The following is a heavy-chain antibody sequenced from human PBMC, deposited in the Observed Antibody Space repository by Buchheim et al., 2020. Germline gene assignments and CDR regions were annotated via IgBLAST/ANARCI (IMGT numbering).Heavy chain of an antibody. D-gene: IGHD6-13*01. CDR2: IYYSGST. J-gene: IGHJ5*02. Sequence: QVQLQESGPGLVKPSQTLSLTCTVSGGSISSGGYYWSWIRQHPGKGLEWIGYIYYSGSTYYNQSLKSRVTITVDTSKNQFSLKLSSVTAAVTAVYYCARRIAAAGGHYNWFDPWGQGTL. CDR1: GGSISSGGYY. V-gene: IGHV4-31*03. CDR3: ARRIAAAGGHYNWFDP.